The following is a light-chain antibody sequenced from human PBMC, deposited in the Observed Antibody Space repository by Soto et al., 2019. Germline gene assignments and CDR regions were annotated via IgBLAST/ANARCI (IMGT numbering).Light chain of an antibody. CDR1: QSVGSN. CDR2: DAS. Sequence: EIVMTQSRATLSVSPGERATLSCRASQSVGSNLAWYQQTPGQAPRLLIYDASTRATGIPARFSGSGSEAEFTLTISSLQSEDFAVYYCQQYNSWPPLTFGGGTKVDIK. V-gene: IGKV3D-15*01. CDR3: QQYNSWPPLT. J-gene: IGKJ4*01.